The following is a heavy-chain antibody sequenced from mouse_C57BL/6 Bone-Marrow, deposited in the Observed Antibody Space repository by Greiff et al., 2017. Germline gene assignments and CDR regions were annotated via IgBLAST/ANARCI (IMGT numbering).Heavy chain of an antibody. V-gene: IGHV5-6*01. CDR3: ARDYYGSWFAY. CDR2: ISSGGSYT. D-gene: IGHD1-1*01. J-gene: IGHJ3*01. CDR1: GFTFSSYG. Sequence: EVQRVESGGDLVKPGGSLKLSCAASGFTFSSYGMSWVRQTPDKRLAWVATISSGGSYTYYPDRVKGRFPISRDNAKNTLYLQMSSLKSEDTAMYYCARDYYGSWFAYWGQGTLVTVSA.